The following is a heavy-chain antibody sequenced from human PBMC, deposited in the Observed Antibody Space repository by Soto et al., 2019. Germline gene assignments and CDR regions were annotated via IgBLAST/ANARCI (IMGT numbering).Heavy chain of an antibody. CDR1: GFTFAGYST. Sequence: EVHLLESGGGLVQPGGSLRLSCAASGFTFAGYSTMSWVRQAPGKGLECVSSISGSGGSTYYADSVKGRFTISRDKTKNTLYLQMNALSAEDTAFYYCAKDRGGFAGGWEYFDYWGQGALVTVSS. J-gene: IGHJ4*02. CDR3: AKDRGGFAGGWEYFDY. CDR2: ISGSGGST. V-gene: IGHV3-23*01. D-gene: IGHD6-19*01.